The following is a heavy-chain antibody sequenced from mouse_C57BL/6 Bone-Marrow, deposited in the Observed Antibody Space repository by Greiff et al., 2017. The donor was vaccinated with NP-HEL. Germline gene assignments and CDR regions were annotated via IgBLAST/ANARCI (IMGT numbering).Heavy chain of an antibody. V-gene: IGHV1-4*01. D-gene: IGHD2-4*01. CDR2: INPSSGYT. Sequence: QVQLKQSGAELARPGASVKMSCKASGYTFTSYTMHWVKQRPGQGLEWIGYINPSSGYTKYNQKFKDKATLTADKSSSTAYMQLSSLTSEDSAVYYCARGYYEPLDVWGTGTTVTVSS. CDR1: GYTFTSYT. J-gene: IGHJ1*03. CDR3: ARGYYEPLDV.